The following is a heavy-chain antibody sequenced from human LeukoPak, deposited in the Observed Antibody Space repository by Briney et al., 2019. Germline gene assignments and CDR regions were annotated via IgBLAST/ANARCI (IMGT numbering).Heavy chain of an antibody. CDR2: ISGSSGST. CDR3: AKDLKGIVVVIAGEDF. J-gene: IGHJ4*02. CDR1: GFTFSSYA. Sequence: GGSLRLSCAASGFTFSSYAMSWVRQAPGKGLEWVSTISGSSGSTYYADYVKGRFTISRDNSKNTLYLQLNSLRAEDTAVYYCAKDLKGIVVVIAGEDFWGQGTLVTVSS. D-gene: IGHD3-22*01. V-gene: IGHV3-23*01.